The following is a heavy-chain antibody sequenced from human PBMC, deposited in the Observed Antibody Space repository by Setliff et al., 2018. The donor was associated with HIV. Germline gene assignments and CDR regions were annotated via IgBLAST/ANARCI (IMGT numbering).Heavy chain of an antibody. J-gene: IGHJ4*02. CDR2: IYQTGST. CDR1: GYPIRNGYN. Sequence: SETLSLTCTVSGYPIRNGYNWGWIRQPPGKGMEWIGSIYQTGSTNYNPSLESRVTISVDKSRNQFSLNLRSVTAADTAVYHCVRGTRNFWGGPDSWGQGTLVTVSS. V-gene: IGHV4-38-2*02. D-gene: IGHD3-3*01. CDR3: VRGTRNFWGGPDS.